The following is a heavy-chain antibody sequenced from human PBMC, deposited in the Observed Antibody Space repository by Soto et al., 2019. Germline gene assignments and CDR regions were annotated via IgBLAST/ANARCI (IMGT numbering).Heavy chain of an antibody. CDR3: AKDRYYYDSSGYSYYSDY. CDR2: ISGSGGST. J-gene: IGHJ4*02. D-gene: IGHD3-22*01. Sequence: GGSLRLSCAASGFTFSSYAMSWVRQAPGKGLEWVSAISGSGGSTYYADSVKGRFTISRDNSKNTLYLQMNSLRAEDTAVYYCAKDRYYYDSSGYSYYSDYWGQGTLVTVSS. V-gene: IGHV3-23*01. CDR1: GFTFSSYA.